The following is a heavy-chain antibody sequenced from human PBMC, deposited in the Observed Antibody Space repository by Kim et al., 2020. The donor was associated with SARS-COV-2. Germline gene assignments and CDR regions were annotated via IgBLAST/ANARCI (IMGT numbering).Heavy chain of an antibody. CDR3: ASVSEDYYFDY. V-gene: IGHV4-39*01. Sequence: TYYNPALKSRVTISVDTSKNQFSLKLSSVTAADTAVYYCASVSEDYYFDYWGQGTLVTVSS. J-gene: IGHJ4*02. CDR2: T.